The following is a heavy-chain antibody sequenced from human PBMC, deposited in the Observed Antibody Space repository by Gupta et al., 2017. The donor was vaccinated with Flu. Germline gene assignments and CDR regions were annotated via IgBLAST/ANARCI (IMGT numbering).Heavy chain of an antibody. Sequence: VQLVESGGGLVKPGGSLRLFCAASGFTFTRYSKNWVRQAPGKGLEWVSSISSSSSYIYYADSVKGRFTISRDNAKNSLYLQMNSLRAEDTAVYYCARDPPLTTGDYWGQGTLVTVSS. D-gene: IGHD4-11*01. V-gene: IGHV3-21*01. CDR2: ISSSSSYI. CDR1: GFTFTRYS. J-gene: IGHJ4*02. CDR3: ARDPPLTTGDY.